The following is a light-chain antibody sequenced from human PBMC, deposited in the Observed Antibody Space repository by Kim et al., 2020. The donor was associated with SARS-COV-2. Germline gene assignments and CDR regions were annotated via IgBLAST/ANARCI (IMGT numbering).Light chain of an antibody. Sequence: SLSPGERATLSCRASQSVGDYLGWYQQKPGQAPRLLIFDTSNRATDIPARFSGSGSGTDFTLTITSLEPEDFAVYYCHQRYSWPRTFGQGTKLEI. CDR2: DTS. J-gene: IGKJ2*01. CDR1: QSVGDY. CDR3: HQRYSWPRT. V-gene: IGKV3-11*01.